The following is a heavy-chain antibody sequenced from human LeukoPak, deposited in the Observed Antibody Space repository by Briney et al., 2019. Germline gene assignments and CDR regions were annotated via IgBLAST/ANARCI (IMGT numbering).Heavy chain of an antibody. Sequence: SVKVSCKASGYTFTSYGISWVRQAPGQGLEWMGGIIPIFGTANYAQKFQGRVTITADESTSTAYMELSSLRSEGTAVYYCARDTEYFQHWGQGTLVTVSS. V-gene: IGHV1-69*13. CDR3: ARDTEYFQH. CDR2: IIPIFGTA. J-gene: IGHJ1*01. CDR1: GYTFTSYG.